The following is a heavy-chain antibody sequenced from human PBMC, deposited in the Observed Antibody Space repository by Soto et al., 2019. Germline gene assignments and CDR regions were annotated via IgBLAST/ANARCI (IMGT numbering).Heavy chain of an antibody. CDR2: IGPESGAT. CDR3: ARTHIVVVTASYNWFDP. V-gene: IGHV1-2*02. Sequence: ASVKVSCKASGYTFTGHYIHWVRQAPEQGPEWMGEIGPESGATRYAQKFQGRVTMTRDMSTSTAYMELSSLRSEDTAVYYCARTHIVVVTASYNWFDPWGQGTLVTVSS. D-gene: IGHD2-21*02. CDR1: GYTFTGHY. J-gene: IGHJ5*02.